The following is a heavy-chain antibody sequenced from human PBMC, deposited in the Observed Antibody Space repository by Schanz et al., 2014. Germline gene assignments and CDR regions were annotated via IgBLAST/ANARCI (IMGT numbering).Heavy chain of an antibody. CDR3: AKGRFGELSAFDI. Sequence: EVQLLESGGGLVQPGGSLRLSCEASGFSFGNYGMSWVRQAPGKGLEWVSALSEGGGGTHYADSVKGRFTISRDNSKNTLCLQMNSLRVEDSAIYYCAKGRFGELSAFDIWGQGTMVTVSS. J-gene: IGHJ3*02. CDR1: GFSFGNYG. V-gene: IGHV3-23*01. D-gene: IGHD3-10*01. CDR2: LSEGGGGT.